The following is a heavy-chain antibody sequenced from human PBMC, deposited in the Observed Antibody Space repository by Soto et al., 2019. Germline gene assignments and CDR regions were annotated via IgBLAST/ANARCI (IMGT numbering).Heavy chain of an antibody. V-gene: IGHV3-23*01. D-gene: IGHD2-15*01. J-gene: IGHJ4*02. CDR2: ISGSGGNT. Sequence: GSLRLSCAASGFTFSSYAMSWVRQAPGKGLEWVSAISGSGGNTYYADSVKGRFTISRDNSKSTLYLQMNSLRAEATAVYYCAKVPRYCSGGSCYGGYFDYWGLGTLVTVSS. CDR1: GFTFSSYA. CDR3: AKVPRYCSGGSCYGGYFDY.